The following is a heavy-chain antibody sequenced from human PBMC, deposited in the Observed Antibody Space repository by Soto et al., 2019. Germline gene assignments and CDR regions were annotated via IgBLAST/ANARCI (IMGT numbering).Heavy chain of an antibody. CDR1: TSPINSRYY. V-gene: IGHV4-38-2*02. D-gene: IGHD6-19*01. CDR2: IYHSGST. CDR3: ARITSGRKFDY. Sequence: PSETLSLTCTLSTSPINSRYYWGWIRQTPGKGLEWVASIYHSGSTHYNPSLKSRATISVDTSNNQFSLRLSSVTAAATAIYYCARITSGRKFDYWGQGTQVTVSS. J-gene: IGHJ4*02.